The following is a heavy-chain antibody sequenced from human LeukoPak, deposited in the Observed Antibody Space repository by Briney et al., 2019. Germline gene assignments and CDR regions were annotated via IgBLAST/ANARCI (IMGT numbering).Heavy chain of an antibody. CDR2: IYTSGST. V-gene: IGHV4-4*07. D-gene: IGHD3-22*01. J-gene: IGHJ4*02. Sequence: PSETLSLTCTVSGGSISSYYWSWIRQPAGKGLEWIGRIYTSGSTNYNPSLKSRVTMSVDTSKNQFSLKVRSVTAADTAMYYCARGDSSGFARPFDYWGQGTLVTVSS. CDR1: GGSISSYY. CDR3: ARGDSSGFARPFDY.